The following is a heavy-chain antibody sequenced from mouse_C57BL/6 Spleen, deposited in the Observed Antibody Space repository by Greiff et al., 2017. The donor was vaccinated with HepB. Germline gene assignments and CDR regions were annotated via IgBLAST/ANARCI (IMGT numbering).Heavy chain of an antibody. V-gene: IGHV1-52*01. CDR1: GYTFTSYW. Sequence: VQLQQPGAELVRPGSSVKLSCKASGYTFTSYWMHWVKQRPIQGLEWIGNIDPSDSETHYNQKFKDKATLTVDKSSSTAYMQLSSLTSEDSAVYYGERGGYGNYERARDYWGQGTSVTVSS. J-gene: IGHJ4*01. CDR2: IDPSDSET. D-gene: IGHD2-10*02. CDR3: ERGGYGNYERARDY.